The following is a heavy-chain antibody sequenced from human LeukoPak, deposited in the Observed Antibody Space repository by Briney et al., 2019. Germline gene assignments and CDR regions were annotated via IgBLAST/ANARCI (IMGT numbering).Heavy chain of an antibody. CDR1: GFTFKNYA. V-gene: IGHV3-23*01. D-gene: IGHD6-6*01. Sequence: GGSLRLSCAASGFTFKNYAMSWVRQAPGKGLEWVSAISGSGGSTYYADSVKGRFTISRDNSKNTLYLQMNSLRAEDSAVYYCAKLLSSIAASIDYWGQGTLVTVSS. CDR2: ISGSGGST. J-gene: IGHJ4*02. CDR3: AKLLSSIAASIDY.